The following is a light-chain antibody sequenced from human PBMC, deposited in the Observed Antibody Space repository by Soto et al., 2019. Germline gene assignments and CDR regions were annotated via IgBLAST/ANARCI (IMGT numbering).Light chain of an antibody. CDR2: WAS. Sequence: DMVMTQSPDSLAVSLGERATINCKSSQSVLYSSNNKNYLAWYQQKPGQPPNLLIYWASTRESGVPDRFSGSGSGKDFTLTISSLQAEDVAVYYCQQYYSTPPSFGQGTKVEIK. CDR1: QSVLYSSNNKNY. J-gene: IGKJ1*01. CDR3: QQYYSTPPS. V-gene: IGKV4-1*01.